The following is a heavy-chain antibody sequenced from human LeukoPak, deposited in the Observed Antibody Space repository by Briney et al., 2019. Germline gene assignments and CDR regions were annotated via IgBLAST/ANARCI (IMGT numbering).Heavy chain of an antibody. CDR2: INAGNGNT. J-gene: IGHJ5*02. D-gene: IGHD3-3*01. V-gene: IGHV1-3*01. Sequence: ASVEVSCKASGYTFTSYAMHWVRQAPGQRLEWMGWINAGNGNTKYSQKFQGRVTITRDTSASTAYMELSSLRSEDTAVYYCARVGTIFGVTSRYWFDPWGQGTLVTVSS. CDR3: ARVGTIFGVTSRYWFDP. CDR1: GYTFTSYA.